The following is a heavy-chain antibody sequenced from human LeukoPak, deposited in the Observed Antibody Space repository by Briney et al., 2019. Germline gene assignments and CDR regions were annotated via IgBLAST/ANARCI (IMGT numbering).Heavy chain of an antibody. CDR3: ARWQRMLGFYYFDY. Sequence: SVKVSCKASGYTFTGYNIHWVRQVPGQGPEWMGGIIPIFGTANYAQKFQGRVTITADESTSTAYMELSSLRSEDTAVYYCARWQRMLGFYYFDYWGQGTLVTVSS. CDR1: GYTFTGYN. J-gene: IGHJ4*02. V-gene: IGHV1-69*13. CDR2: IIPIFGTA. D-gene: IGHD6-25*01.